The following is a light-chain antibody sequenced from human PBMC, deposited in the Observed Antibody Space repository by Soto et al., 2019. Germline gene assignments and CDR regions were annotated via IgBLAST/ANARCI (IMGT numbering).Light chain of an antibody. CDR3: QQYNFWPPLT. CDR1: QSVNSN. CDR2: DAS. J-gene: IGKJ4*01. V-gene: IGKV3-15*01. Sequence: EIVMTQSPATLSVSPGERATLSCRASQSVNSNLAWYRQTPGQAPRLLISDASTRATGVPARFSGSASGTEFTLTISSLQSEDSGIYYCQQYNFWPPLTFGGGTKVEIK.